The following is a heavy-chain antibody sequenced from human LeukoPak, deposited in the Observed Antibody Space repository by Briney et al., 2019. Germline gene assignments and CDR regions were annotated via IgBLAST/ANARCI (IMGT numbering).Heavy chain of an antibody. CDR3: ARGIAGEGWFDP. V-gene: IGHV4-34*01. CDR2: INHSGST. Sequence: PSETLSLTCAVYGGSFSGYYWSWIRQPPGKGPEWIGEINHSGSTNYNPSLKSRVTISVDTSKNQFSLKLSSVTAADTAVYYCARGIAGEGWFDPWGQGTLVTVSS. D-gene: IGHD7-27*01. CDR1: GGSFSGYY. J-gene: IGHJ5*02.